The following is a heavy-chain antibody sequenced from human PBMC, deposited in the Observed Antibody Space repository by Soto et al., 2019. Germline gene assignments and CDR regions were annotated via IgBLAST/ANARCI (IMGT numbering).Heavy chain of an antibody. CDR1: GFTFDDYA. J-gene: IGHJ3*02. CDR2: ISWNSGSI. D-gene: IGHD3-3*02. Sequence: EVQLVESGGGLVQPGRSLRLSCAASGFTFDDYAMHWVRQAPGKGLEWVSGISWNSGSIGYADSVKGRFTISRDNAKNSLYLQMNSLRAEDTALYYCAKAALSSHIWSDAFDIWGQGTMVTVSS. CDR3: AKAALSSHIWSDAFDI. V-gene: IGHV3-9*01.